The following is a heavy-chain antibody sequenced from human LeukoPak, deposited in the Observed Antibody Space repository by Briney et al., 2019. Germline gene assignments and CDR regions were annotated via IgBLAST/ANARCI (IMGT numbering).Heavy chain of an antibody. Sequence: GGSLRLSCADSGFTFRRYWMHWVRQAPGKGLEWVSVIYSGGSTYYADSVKGRFTISRDNSKNTLYLQMNSLRAEDTAVYYCARCGQYYDFWSGYSGDYYFDYWGQGTLVTVSS. J-gene: IGHJ4*02. CDR3: ARCGQYYDFWSGYSGDYYFDY. V-gene: IGHV3-53*01. CDR2: IYSGGST. CDR1: GFTFRRYW. D-gene: IGHD3-3*01.